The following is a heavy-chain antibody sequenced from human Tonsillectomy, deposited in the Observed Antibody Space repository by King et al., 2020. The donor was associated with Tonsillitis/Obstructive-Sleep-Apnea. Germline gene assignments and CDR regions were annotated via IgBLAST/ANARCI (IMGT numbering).Heavy chain of an antibody. V-gene: IGHV3-23*04. Sequence: VQLVASGGGLVQPGESLRLSCATSGFTFSNSAMSWVRQAPETGLEWVSAISGSGGSTYYAQSVKGRFTISRGNSKNTLYLDMNTLRAEDTAVYYCAKAPTALPALFDYWGQRTLVTVSS. CDR2: ISGSGGST. D-gene: IGHD2-2*01. CDR1: GFTFSNSA. CDR3: AKAPTALPALFDY. J-gene: IGHJ4*02.